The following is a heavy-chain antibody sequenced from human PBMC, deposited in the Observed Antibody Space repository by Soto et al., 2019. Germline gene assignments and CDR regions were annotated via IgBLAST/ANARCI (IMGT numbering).Heavy chain of an antibody. V-gene: IGHV1-69*04. CDR1: GGTFSSYT. D-gene: IGHD4-4*01. Sequence: ASVKVSCKASGGTFSSYTISWVRQAPGQGLEWMGRIIPILGIANYAQKFQGRVTITADKSTSTAYMELSSLRSEDTAVYYCARDRGGTVTTRNWFDPWGQGTLVTVSS. J-gene: IGHJ5*02. CDR3: ARDRGGTVTTRNWFDP. CDR2: IIPILGIA.